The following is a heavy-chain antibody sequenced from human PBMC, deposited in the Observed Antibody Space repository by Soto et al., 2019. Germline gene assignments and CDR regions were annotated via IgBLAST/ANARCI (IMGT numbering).Heavy chain of an antibody. CDR2: IYYSGST. J-gene: IGHJ3*02. CDR3: ALWLGGPIDAFDI. CDR1: GGSISSSSYY. V-gene: IGHV4-39*01. Sequence: QLQLQESGPGLVKPSETLSLTCTVSGGSISSSSYYWGWIRQPPGKGLEWIGSIYYSGSTYYNPSLTSRVTISVDTSKNQFSLKLISVTAADTAVYYCALWLGGPIDAFDIWGQGTMVTVSS. D-gene: IGHD3-22*01.